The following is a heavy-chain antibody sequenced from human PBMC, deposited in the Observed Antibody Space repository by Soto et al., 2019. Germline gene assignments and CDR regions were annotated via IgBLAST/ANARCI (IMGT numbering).Heavy chain of an antibody. V-gene: IGHV4-59*01. CDR1: GGSISSYY. Sequence: SETLSLTCTVSGGSISSYYWSWIRQPPGKGLEWIGYIYYSGSTNYNPSLKSRVTISVDTSKNQFSLKLSSVTAADTAVYYCARARKYSSSGWFDPWGQGTLVTVSS. J-gene: IGHJ5*02. CDR2: IYYSGST. D-gene: IGHD6-6*01. CDR3: ARARKYSSSGWFDP.